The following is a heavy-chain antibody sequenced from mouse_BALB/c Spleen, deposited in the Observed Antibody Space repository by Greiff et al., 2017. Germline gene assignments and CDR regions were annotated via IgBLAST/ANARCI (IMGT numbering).Heavy chain of an antibody. CDR2: INPYNGDT. CDR3: AREGDYYGSSYGTYYFDY. J-gene: IGHJ2*01. V-gene: IGHV1-20*02. D-gene: IGHD1-1*01. CDR1: GYSFTGYF. Sequence: EVQLQQSGPELVKPGASVKISCKASGYSFTGYFMNWVMQSHGKSLEWIGRINPYNGDTFYNQKFKGKATLTVDKSSSTAHMELRSLASEDSAVYYCAREGDYYGSSYGTYYFDYWGQGTTLTVSS.